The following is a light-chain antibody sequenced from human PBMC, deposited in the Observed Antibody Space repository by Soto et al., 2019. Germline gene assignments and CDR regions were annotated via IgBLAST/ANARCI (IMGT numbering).Light chain of an antibody. CDR1: SSDVGGYNY. V-gene: IGLV2-11*01. CDR2: EVT. CDR3: CSYAGSYDWV. Sequence: QSALTQPRSVSGSPGQTVTISCTGTSSDVGGYNYVSWYQQHPGKAPKVLIYEVTKRPSGVPDRFSGSKSGNTASLTISGLQAEDEADYYCCSYAGSYDWVFGGGTKLNVL. J-gene: IGLJ3*02.